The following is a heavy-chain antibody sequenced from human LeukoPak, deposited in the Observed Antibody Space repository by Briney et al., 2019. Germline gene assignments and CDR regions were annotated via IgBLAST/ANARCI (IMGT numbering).Heavy chain of an antibody. V-gene: IGHV3-53*01. J-gene: IGHJ5*02. Sequence: PGRSLRPSPAPCGFTLSTNYMSCVPRAPGRGALWGSVIYSGGSTYYVVSVKGRFAISRANSKNTLYLQLNSLRAEDTPVYYSARASNYYDRYGQNWFGPWGQGTLVTVSS. CDR3: ARASNYYDRYGQNWFGP. CDR2: IYSGGST. CDR1: GFTLSTNY. D-gene: IGHD3-22*01.